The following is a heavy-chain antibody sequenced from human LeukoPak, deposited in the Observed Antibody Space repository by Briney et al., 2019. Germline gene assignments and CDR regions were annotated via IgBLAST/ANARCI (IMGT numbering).Heavy chain of an antibody. Sequence: SETLSLTCTVSGGSISSYYWSWIRQPPGKGLEWIGYIYSSGSTNHNPSLKSRVSISVDTSKNQFSLKLSSVTAADTAVYYCARLGVTTLGYWGQGTLVTVSS. CDR2: IYSSGST. D-gene: IGHD3-3*01. V-gene: IGHV4-59*08. CDR1: GGSISSYY. CDR3: ARLGVTTLGY. J-gene: IGHJ4*02.